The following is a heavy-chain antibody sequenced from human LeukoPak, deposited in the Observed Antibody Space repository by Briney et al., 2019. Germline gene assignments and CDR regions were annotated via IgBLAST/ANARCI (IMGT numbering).Heavy chain of an antibody. J-gene: IGHJ5*02. V-gene: IGHV3-21*01. CDR3: AKSFLRQRLVGFAP. Sequence: GGSLRLSCAASGFTFSSYSMNWVRQAPGKGLEWVSSISSSSSYIYYADSVKGRFTISRDNAKNSLYLQMNSLRAEDTAVYYWAKSFLRQRLVGFAPWGQGPLVTVPS. D-gene: IGHD6-13*01. CDR2: ISSSSSYI. CDR1: GFTFSSYS.